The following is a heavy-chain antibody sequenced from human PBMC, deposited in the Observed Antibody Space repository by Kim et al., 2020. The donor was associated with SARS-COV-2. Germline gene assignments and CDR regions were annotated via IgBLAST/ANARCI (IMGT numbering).Heavy chain of an antibody. CDR1: GFTFSSSD. J-gene: IGHJ4*01. CDR3: ARAIPLARGVNYFDY. V-gene: IGHV3-13*01. CDR2: IGPTGDT. Sequence: GGSLRLSCAASGFTFSSSDMHWVRQPTGKGLEWVSAIGPTGDTYYPDSVKGRFTISRDNAKNFLYLQMNSLRAGDTAMYYCARAIPLARGVNYFDYWGHGALVTVSS. D-gene: IGHD3-10*01.